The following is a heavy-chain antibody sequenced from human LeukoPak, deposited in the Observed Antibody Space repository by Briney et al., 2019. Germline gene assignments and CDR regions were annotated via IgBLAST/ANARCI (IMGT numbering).Heavy chain of an antibody. CDR1: GGSISSDNY. CDR3: ARVTGYMTEDYFDY. J-gene: IGHJ4*02. D-gene: IGHD6-13*01. Sequence: SGTLSLTCTVSGGSISSDNYWSWVRQPPGKGLEWIGEIYHSGITTSNPSLKSRVTISVDTSKNQFSLRLSSVTAADTAVYYCARVTGYMTEDYFDYWGQGTLITVSS. CDR2: IYHSGIT. V-gene: IGHV4-4*02.